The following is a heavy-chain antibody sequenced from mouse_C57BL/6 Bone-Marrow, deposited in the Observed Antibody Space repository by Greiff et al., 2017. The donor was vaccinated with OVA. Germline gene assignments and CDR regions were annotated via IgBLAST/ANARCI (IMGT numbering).Heavy chain of an antibody. CDR1: GYTFTSYW. Sequence: QVQLQQPGAELVKPGASVKMSCKASGYTFTSYWITWVKQRPGQGLEWIGDIYPGSGSTNYNEKFKSKATLTVDTSSSTAYMQLSSLTSEDSAVYYCARKGVTTVVDFDVWGTGTTVTVSS. CDR2: IYPGSGST. D-gene: IGHD1-1*01. CDR3: ARKGVTTVVDFDV. V-gene: IGHV1-55*01. J-gene: IGHJ1*03.